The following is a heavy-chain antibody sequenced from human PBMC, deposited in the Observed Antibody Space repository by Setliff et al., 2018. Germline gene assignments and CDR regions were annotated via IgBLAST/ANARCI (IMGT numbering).Heavy chain of an antibody. CDR1: GYTFTGYY. D-gene: IGHD3-22*01. CDR2: INPNSGGT. J-gene: IGHJ6*03. Sequence: ASVKVSCKASGYTFTGYYVHWVRQAPGQGLEWMGWINPNSGGTNYAQRFQGRVTMTRDTSISTAYMKLSRLRSDDTAVYYCARSPLPPPGPGYYYDNSYYYYMDVWGKGTTVTVSS. V-gene: IGHV1-2*02. CDR3: ARSPLPPPGPGYYYDNSYYYYMDV.